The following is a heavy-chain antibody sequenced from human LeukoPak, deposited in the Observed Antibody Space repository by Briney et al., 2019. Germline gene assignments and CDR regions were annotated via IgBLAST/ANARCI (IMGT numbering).Heavy chain of an antibody. D-gene: IGHD3-22*01. CDR2: IRYDGSNK. V-gene: IGHV3-30*02. J-gene: IGHJ6*03. CDR3: AKDPNYYDSSGYYYYYYYYMDV. CDR1: GFTFSSYG. Sequence: GGSLRLSCAASGFTFSSYGMHWVRQAPGKGLEWVAFIRYDGSNKYCADSVKGRFTISRDNSKNTLYLQMNSLRAEDTAVYYCAKDPNYYDSSGYYYYYYYYMDVWGKGTTVTISS.